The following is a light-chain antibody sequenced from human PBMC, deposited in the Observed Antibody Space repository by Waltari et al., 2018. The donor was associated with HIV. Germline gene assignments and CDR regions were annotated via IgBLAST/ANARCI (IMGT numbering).Light chain of an antibody. J-gene: IGKJ4*01. CDR3: QQSYSTPLT. Sequence: DIQMTQSPSSLSASVGDRVTITCRASQNISSYLHWYQQKPGKAPKLLIYAASSLHSGVPSKFSGSGSGTDFTLTISSLQPEDFATYYCQQSYSTPLTFGGGTKVEIK. V-gene: IGKV1-39*01. CDR1: QNISSY. CDR2: AAS.